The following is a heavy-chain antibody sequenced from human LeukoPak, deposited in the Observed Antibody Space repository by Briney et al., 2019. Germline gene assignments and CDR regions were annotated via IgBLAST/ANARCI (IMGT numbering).Heavy chain of an antibody. J-gene: IGHJ4*02. CDR2: VYSSGNT. Sequence: SETLSLTCTVSGASISSGNYYWSWIRQPAGETLEWIGRVYSSGNTNYSPSLKSRVTISIDTSKNQFSLKLTSVTAADTAVYYCARYGSGRLFDSWGQGTLVTVSS. CDR3: ARYGSGRLFDS. CDR1: GASISSGNYY. D-gene: IGHD3-10*01. V-gene: IGHV4-61*02.